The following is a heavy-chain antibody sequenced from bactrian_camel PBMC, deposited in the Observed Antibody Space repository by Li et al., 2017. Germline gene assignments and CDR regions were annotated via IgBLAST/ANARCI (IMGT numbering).Heavy chain of an antibody. CDR1: GLSVSDFS. Sequence: HVQLVESGGGSVQTGGSLRLSCAPSGLSVSDFSMAWFRQFPGKEPEGVAAIASDGTTCYADSVKGRFTISRDNAKNTVYLQMNNLQPEDTARYYCAKGFYSTADSLGHIVRDQGTQVTVS. CDR2: IASDGTT. J-gene: IGHJ4*01. V-gene: IGHV3S53*01. D-gene: IGHD2*01.